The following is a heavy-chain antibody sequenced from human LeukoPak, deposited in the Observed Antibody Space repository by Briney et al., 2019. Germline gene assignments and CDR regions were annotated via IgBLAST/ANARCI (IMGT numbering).Heavy chain of an antibody. CDR1: GYTFTSYG. V-gene: IGHV1-18*01. J-gene: IGHJ4*02. CDR3: ARDMDVDTAMVLNY. CDR2: ISAYNGNT. Sequence: GASVKVSCKASGYTFTSYGISWVRQAPGQGLEWMGWISAYNGNTNYAQKLQGRVTMTTDTSTSTAYMELRSLRSDDTAVYYCARDMDVDTAMVLNYWGQGTLVTVSS. D-gene: IGHD5-18*01.